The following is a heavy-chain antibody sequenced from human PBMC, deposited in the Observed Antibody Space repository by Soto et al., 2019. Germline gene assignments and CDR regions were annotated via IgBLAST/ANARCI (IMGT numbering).Heavy chain of an antibody. CDR3: ARVAGSPDY. Sequence: QVQLVQSGPEVKKPGASVKVSCKASGYTFTTYDFNWVRQAPGQGLEWMGWLNPKSGMTGSAQKFQGRLTMTRDSSISTVYMELSSLRSEDTAVYHCARVAGSPDYWGQGTLVTVSS. CDR2: LNPKSGMT. V-gene: IGHV1-8*01. J-gene: IGHJ4*02. CDR1: GYTFTTYD. D-gene: IGHD1-26*01.